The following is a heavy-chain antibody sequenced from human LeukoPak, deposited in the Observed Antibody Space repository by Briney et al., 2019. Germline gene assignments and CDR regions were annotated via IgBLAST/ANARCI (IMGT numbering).Heavy chain of an antibody. J-gene: IGHJ4*02. CDR2: INPSGGST. Sequence: VSCKASGYTFTSYYMHWVRQAPGQGLEWMGIINPSGGSTSYAQKFQGRVTMTRDTSTSTVYMELSSLRSEDTAVYYCARFATNFWSGYSFDYWGQGTLVTVSS. CDR1: GYTFTSYY. D-gene: IGHD3-3*01. CDR3: ARFATNFWSGYSFDY. V-gene: IGHV1-46*03.